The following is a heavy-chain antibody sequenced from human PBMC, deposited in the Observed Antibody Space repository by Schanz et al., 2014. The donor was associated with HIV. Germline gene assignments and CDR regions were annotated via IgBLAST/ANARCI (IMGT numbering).Heavy chain of an antibody. CDR2: INPSGVTT. V-gene: IGHV1-46*01. CDR1: GGTFSNYA. Sequence: QVQLVQSGAEVKMPGSSVTVSCKASGGTFSNYAMTWVRQAPGQGLEWMGIINPSGVTTAFAQKFQGRLTLTRDTSTNTVYMELTSLRSDDTAVYYCARRGPIAAIDFSLDPWGQGTLVTVSS. J-gene: IGHJ5*02. D-gene: IGHD6-13*01. CDR3: ARRGPIAAIDFSLDP.